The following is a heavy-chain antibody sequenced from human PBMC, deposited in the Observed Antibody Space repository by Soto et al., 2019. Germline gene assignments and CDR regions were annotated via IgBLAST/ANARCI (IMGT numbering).Heavy chain of an antibody. D-gene: IGHD2-8*01. CDR3: ARGDIVLMVSNWTYYYGMDV. CDR1: GYTFTSYA. V-gene: IGHV7-4-1*01. J-gene: IGHJ6*02. Sequence: ASVKVSCKASGYTFTSYAMNWVRQAPGQGLEWMGWINTNTGNPTYAQGFTGRFVFSLDTSVSTAYLQICSLKAEDTAVYYCARGDIVLMVSNWTYYYGMDVWGQGTTVTVSS. CDR2: INTNTGNP.